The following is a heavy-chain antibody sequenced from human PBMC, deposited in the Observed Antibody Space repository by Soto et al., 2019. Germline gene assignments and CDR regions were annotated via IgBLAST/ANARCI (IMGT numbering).Heavy chain of an antibody. CDR3: ARDYGDYEYYYYGMDV. J-gene: IGHJ6*02. Sequence: PGGSLRLSCAASGFTFSSYSMNWVRQAPGKGLEWVSSISSSSSYIYYADSVKGRFTISRDNAKNSLYLQMNSLRAEDTAVYYCARDYGDYEYYYYGMDVWGQGTTVTVYS. D-gene: IGHD4-17*01. CDR2: ISSSSSYI. V-gene: IGHV3-21*01. CDR1: GFTFSSYS.